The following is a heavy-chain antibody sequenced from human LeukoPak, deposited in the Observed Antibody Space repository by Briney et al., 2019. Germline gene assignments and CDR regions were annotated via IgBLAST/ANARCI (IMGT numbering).Heavy chain of an antibody. V-gene: IGHV1-18*01. CDR1: GYTFTSYG. CDR3: ARDSWREDGYNRDFDY. CDR2: ISAYNGNT. J-gene: IGHJ4*02. D-gene: IGHD5-24*01. Sequence: ASVKVSCKASGYTFTSYGISWVRQAPGQGLEWMGWISAYNGNTNYAQKLQGRVTMTTDTSTSTAYMELRSLRSDDTAVYYCARDSWREDGYNRDFDYWGQGTLVTVSS.